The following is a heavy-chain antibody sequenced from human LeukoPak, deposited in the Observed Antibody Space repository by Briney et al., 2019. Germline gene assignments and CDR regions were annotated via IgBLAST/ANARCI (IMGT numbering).Heavy chain of an antibody. Sequence: SETLSLTCTVSGGSISSYYWSWVRQPAGKGLERTGRIYSSGSTNYNPSLTSRVTISVDTSKNQFSLKLSSVTAADTAVYYCARGSGWYEVWFDPWGQGTLVTVSS. D-gene: IGHD6-19*01. CDR3: ARGSGWYEVWFDP. J-gene: IGHJ5*02. V-gene: IGHV4-4*07. CDR1: GGSISSYY. CDR2: IYSSGST.